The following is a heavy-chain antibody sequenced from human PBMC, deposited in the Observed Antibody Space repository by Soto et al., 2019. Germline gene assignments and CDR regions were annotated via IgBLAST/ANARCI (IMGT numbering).Heavy chain of an antibody. Sequence: GGSLRLSCAASGFTFSNAWMSWVRQAPGKGLEWVGRIKSKTDGGTTDYAAPVKGRFTISRDDSKNTLYLQMNSLKTEDTAVYYCILSLFFSPPGLLAICGQGTLVP. D-gene: IGHD3-3*02. J-gene: IGHJ3*02. CDR3: ILSLFFSPPGLLAI. CDR1: GFTFSNAW. V-gene: IGHV3-15*01. CDR2: IKSKTDGGTT.